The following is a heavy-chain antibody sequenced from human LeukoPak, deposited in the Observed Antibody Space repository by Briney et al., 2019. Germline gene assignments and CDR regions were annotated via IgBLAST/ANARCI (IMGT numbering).Heavy chain of an antibody. V-gene: IGHV1-18*01. J-gene: IGHJ4*02. D-gene: IGHD3-22*01. CDR1: GYTFTSYG. Sequence: ASVKVSCKASGYTFTSYGISWVRQAHGQGLEWMGWISAYNGNTNYAQKLQGRVTMTTDTSTSTAHMELRSLRSDDTAVYYCARDYYYDSSGSFDYWGQGSLVTVSS. CDR3: ARDYYYDSSGSFDY. CDR2: ISAYNGNT.